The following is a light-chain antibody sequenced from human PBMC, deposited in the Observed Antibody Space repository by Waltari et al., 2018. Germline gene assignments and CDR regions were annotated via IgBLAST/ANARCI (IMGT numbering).Light chain of an antibody. Sequence: EIVMTQSPASLSVSPGERATLSCRASQSVSSNLAWYQQKPGQAPRLPIYGASARATGIPARFSGSGSGTEFTLTISSLQAEDVAVYYCQQYYSTPLTFGGGTKVEIK. CDR3: QQYYSTPLT. J-gene: IGKJ4*01. CDR1: QSVSSN. V-gene: IGKV3-15*01. CDR2: GAS.